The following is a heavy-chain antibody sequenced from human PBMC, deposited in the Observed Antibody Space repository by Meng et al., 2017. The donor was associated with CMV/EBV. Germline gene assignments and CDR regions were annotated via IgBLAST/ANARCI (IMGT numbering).Heavy chain of an antibody. J-gene: IGHJ4*02. V-gene: IGHV3-21*01. CDR2: ISSSSSYI. CDR1: GFTVSSNY. D-gene: IGHD2-2*02. Sequence: GESLKISCAASGFTVSSNYMSWVRQAPGKGLEWVSSISSSSSYIYYADSVKGRFTISRDNAKNSLYLQMNSLRAEDTAVYYCARLYLPLGFDYWGQGTLVTVSS. CDR3: ARLYLPLGFDY.